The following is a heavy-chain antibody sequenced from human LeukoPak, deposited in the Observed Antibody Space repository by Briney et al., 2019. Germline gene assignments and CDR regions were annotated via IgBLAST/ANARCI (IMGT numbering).Heavy chain of an antibody. CDR2: IHYSGNT. CDR1: GRSISSYF. J-gene: IGHJ3*02. Sequence: PSETMSPTCSVSGRSISSYFGSWLRQPPGKRLEWIGYIHYSGNTNYNTPLKSRVSMSVDTSKNQFSLKLSSVTAADTALYYCARETVITSDALDIGTQVTMVTVSS. V-gene: IGHV4-4*08. D-gene: IGHD1-14*01. CDR3: ARETVITSDALDI.